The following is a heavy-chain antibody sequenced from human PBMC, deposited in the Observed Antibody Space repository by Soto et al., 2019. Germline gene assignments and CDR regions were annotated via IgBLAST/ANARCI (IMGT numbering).Heavy chain of an antibody. Sequence: EVQLLESGGGLVQPGGSLRLSCAASGFTFSSYAMSWVRQAPGKGLEWVSAISGSGGSTYYADSVKGRFTISRDNSKNTLYLQMNSLRAEDTAVYYCARDSRGSSGWGDFDYWGQGTLVTVSS. CDR1: GFTFSSYA. J-gene: IGHJ4*02. V-gene: IGHV3-23*01. D-gene: IGHD6-19*01. CDR2: ISGSGGST. CDR3: ARDSRGSSGWGDFDY.